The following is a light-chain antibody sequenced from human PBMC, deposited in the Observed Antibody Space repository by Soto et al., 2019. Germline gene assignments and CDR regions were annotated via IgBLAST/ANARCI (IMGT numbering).Light chain of an antibody. CDR2: WAS. CDR3: QQYYETPQT. Sequence: DIVMTQSPDSLAVSLGERATINCKSSQSVLFSSNKKYYLAWYQQKSGQPPKLLIYWASTRESGVPDRFSGSGSGTDFTLTISSLQAEDVAVYYCQQYYETPQTFGQGTKVEIK. J-gene: IGKJ1*01. V-gene: IGKV4-1*01. CDR1: QSVLFSSNKKYY.